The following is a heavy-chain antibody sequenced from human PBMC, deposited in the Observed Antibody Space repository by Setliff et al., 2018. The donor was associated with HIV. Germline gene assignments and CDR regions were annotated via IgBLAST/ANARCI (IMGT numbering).Heavy chain of an antibody. CDR2: IYYSGST. Sequence: SETLSLTCTVSDASISSHYWSWIRQPPGKGLEWIAYIYYSGSTSYNPSLRSRVTVSIDTSKNQFSLKLNSVTAADTAVYYCARAGYNSRPYYFDYWVQGTLVTVSS. CDR3: ARAGYNSRPYYFDY. D-gene: IGHD6-13*01. J-gene: IGHJ4*02. CDR1: DASISSHY. V-gene: IGHV4-59*11.